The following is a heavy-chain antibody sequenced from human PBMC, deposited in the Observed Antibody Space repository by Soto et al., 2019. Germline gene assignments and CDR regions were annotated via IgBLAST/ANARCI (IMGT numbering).Heavy chain of an antibody. CDR2: VTHSGND. D-gene: IGHD6-19*01. J-gene: IGHJ4*02. V-gene: IGHV4-30-2*01. Sequence: PQSMSPTSPVSTASIDSGSSAFDWLRQPRGKRLESIGYVTHSGNDYSSPSINGRLTLSVDSSQTQCSLKLTSVAASDSAFYYCARFHWAQSSLDYWGRGTLVTVSS. CDR1: TASIDSGSSA. CDR3: ARFHWAQSSLDY.